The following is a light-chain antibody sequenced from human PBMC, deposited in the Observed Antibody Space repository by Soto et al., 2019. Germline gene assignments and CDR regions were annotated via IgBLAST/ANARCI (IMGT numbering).Light chain of an antibody. CDR2: DTS. V-gene: IGKV3-20*01. Sequence: EIVLTQSPGTLSLSPGERATLSCRASQSVRNNYLAWYQQTPGQAPRPLMSDTSRRAVGVPDRFRGSGSGTDFTLTISRLEPEDFAVYYCQQSGSSPWTFGQGTKLEIK. CDR3: QQSGSSPWT. J-gene: IGKJ1*01. CDR1: QSVRNNY.